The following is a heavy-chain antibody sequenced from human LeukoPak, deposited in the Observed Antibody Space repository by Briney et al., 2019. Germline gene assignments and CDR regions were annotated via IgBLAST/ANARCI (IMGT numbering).Heavy chain of an antibody. CDR1: GYSFTNYW. J-gene: IGHJ4*02. V-gene: IGHV5-10-1*01. CDR3: ARQVLGKYFDY. Sequence: PGESLKISCKGSGYSFTNYWITWVRQMPGKGLEWMGGVDPSDSYTNYSPSFQGHVTISADKSINTAYLQWSSLKASDTAMYYCARQVLGKYFDYWGQGILVTVSS. D-gene: IGHD1-26*01. CDR2: VDPSDSYT.